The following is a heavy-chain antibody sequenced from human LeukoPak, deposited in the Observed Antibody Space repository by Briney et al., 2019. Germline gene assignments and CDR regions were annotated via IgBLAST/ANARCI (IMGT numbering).Heavy chain of an antibody. CDR3: ARHINWSPFDY. J-gene: IGHJ4*02. CDR2: IYYGGST. CDR1: GDSISSNDYY. D-gene: IGHD1-1*01. V-gene: IGHV4-39*01. Sequence: SETLSLSCTVSGDSISSNDYYCGWIRQPPGKGLEWIGSIYYGGSTYYNASLRSRVTISVDTSKNQFSLQLSSVTAADTAMYYCARHINWSPFDYWGQGTLVTVSS.